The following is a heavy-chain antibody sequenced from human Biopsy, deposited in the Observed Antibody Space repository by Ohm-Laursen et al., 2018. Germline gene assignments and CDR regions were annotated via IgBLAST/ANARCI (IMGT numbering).Heavy chain of an antibody. CDR2: VYYTGST. CDR3: ARDLGYYSDRTVPGYFDL. D-gene: IGHD3-22*01. Sequence: SDTLSLTCTASGDSISSYYWSWIRQPPGKGLQWIGYVYYTGSTDYNPSLQSRVTISVDTSKNHFSLRLRSVTPADTAIYYCARDLGYYSDRTVPGYFDLWGRGPLVTVSS. V-gene: IGHV4-59*01. CDR1: GDSISSYY. J-gene: IGHJ2*01.